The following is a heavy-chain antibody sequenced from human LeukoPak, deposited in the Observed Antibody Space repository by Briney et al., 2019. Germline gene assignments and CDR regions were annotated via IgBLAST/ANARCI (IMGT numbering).Heavy chain of an antibody. J-gene: IGHJ6*02. V-gene: IGHV3-30-3*01. D-gene: IGHD6-19*01. CDR3: ARTYSSGWYLHDYYYGMDV. CDR1: GFTFSSYA. CDR2: ISYDGSNK. Sequence: GGSLRLSCAASGFTFSSYAMHWVRQAPGKGLEWVAVISYDGSNKYYADSVKGRFTIFRDNSKNTLYLQMNSPRAEDTAVYYCARTYSSGWYLHDYYYGMDVWGQGTTVTVSS.